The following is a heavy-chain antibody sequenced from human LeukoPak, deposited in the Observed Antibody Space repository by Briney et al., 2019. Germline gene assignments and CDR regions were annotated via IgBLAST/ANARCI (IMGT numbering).Heavy chain of an antibody. J-gene: IGHJ4*02. CDR3: AMGPYYYDSSGYYY. D-gene: IGHD3-22*01. CDR2: INSDGSST. V-gene: IGHV3-74*01. CDR1: GFTFSSYW. Sequence: KPGGSLRLSCAASGFTFSSYWMHWVRQAPGKGLVWVSRINSDGSSTSYADSVKGRFTISRDNAKNTLYLQMNGLRAEDTAVYYCAMGPYYYDSSGYYYWGQGTLVTVSS.